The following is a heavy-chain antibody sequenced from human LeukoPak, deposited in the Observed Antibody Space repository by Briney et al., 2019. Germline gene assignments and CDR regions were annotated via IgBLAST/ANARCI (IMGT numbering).Heavy chain of an antibody. CDR1: GFTFSSYV. Sequence: PGGSLRLSCAVSGFTFSSYVMNWVRQAPGKGLEWVSTIRISSDSTYYTDSVKGRFTISRDNSKNTLYMQMNSLRAEDTAVYYCARVDTAMIKAFDYWGQGTLVTVSS. V-gene: IGHV3-23*01. D-gene: IGHD5-18*01. J-gene: IGHJ4*02. CDR3: ARVDTAMIKAFDY. CDR2: IRISSDST.